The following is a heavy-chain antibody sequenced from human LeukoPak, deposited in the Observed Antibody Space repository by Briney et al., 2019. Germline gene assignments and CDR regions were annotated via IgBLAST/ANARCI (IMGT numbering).Heavy chain of an antibody. CDR1: GFTFSTYA. J-gene: IGHJ4*02. D-gene: IGHD2-8*01. Sequence: GGSQTLSCAASGFTFSTYAMHWVRRAPGKGLEWVAVISYDGRQKYYADSVKGRFTISRDNPKNTLFLQMNSLRDEETAVYYCTRVYLERLTAGYFDHWGQGTLVTVSS. CDR2: ISYDGRQK. V-gene: IGHV3-30*14. CDR3: TRVYLERLTAGYFDH.